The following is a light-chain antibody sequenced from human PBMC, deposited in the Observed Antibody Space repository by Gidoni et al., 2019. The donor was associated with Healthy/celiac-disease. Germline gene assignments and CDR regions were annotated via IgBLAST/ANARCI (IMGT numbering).Light chain of an antibody. CDR2: GAS. Sequence: EIVMTQSPATLSVSPGERATLSCRASQSVSSNLAWYQHKPGQAPRLLIYGASTRATGIPARFSGSGSGTEFTLTISSLQSEDCAVYYCQQYNNWWTFGQXTKVEIK. CDR1: QSVSSN. J-gene: IGKJ1*01. V-gene: IGKV3-15*01. CDR3: QQYNNWWT.